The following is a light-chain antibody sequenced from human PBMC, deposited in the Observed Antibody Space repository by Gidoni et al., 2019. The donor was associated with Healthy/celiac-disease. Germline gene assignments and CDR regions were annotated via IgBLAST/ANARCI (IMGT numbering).Light chain of an antibody. CDR2: KAS. CDR3: QQYNSYSYS. V-gene: IGKV1-5*03. J-gene: IGKJ2*03. CDR1: QRISSW. Sequence: DFQMTKSPSTLSAPVGDRVTITCRASQRISSWLAWYQQKPGKAPKLLIYKASSLESGVPARFSGSGSGTEFTLTISSLQPDDFATYYCQQYNSYSYSFGQGTKLETK.